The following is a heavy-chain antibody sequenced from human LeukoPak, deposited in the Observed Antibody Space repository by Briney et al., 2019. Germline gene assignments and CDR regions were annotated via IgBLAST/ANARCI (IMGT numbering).Heavy chain of an antibody. CDR1: GGSISSSSYY. CDR2: IYYSGST. CDR3: ARDESSGWYGLDY. D-gene: IGHD6-19*01. J-gene: IGHJ4*02. Sequence: SETLSLTCTVSGGSISSSSYYWGWIRQPPGKGLEWIGSIYYSGSTYYNPSLKSRVTISVDTSKNQFSLKPSSVTAADTAVYYCARDESSGWYGLDYWGQGTLVTVSS. V-gene: IGHV4-39*07.